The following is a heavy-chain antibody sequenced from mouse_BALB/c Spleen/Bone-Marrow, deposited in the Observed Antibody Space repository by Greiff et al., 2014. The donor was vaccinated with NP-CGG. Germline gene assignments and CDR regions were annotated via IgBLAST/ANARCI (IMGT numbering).Heavy chain of an antibody. Sequence: QVQLQQSGAELMKPGASVKISCKATGYTFSSYWIEWVKQRPGHGLEWIGEILPGSGDTNYNEKFKGKATFTADTSSNTAYMQLNSLTSEDSAVYYCARSMDYWGQGTSVTVSS. J-gene: IGHJ4*01. CDR2: ILPGSGDT. CDR3: ARSMDY. CDR1: GYTFSSYW. V-gene: IGHV1-9*01.